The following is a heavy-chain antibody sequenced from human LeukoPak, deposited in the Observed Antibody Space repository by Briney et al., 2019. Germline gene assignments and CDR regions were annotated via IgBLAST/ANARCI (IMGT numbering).Heavy chain of an antibody. D-gene: IGHD3-22*01. CDR2: IYYSGST. CDR1: GGSITNYY. CDR3: ARGGRLLGKFDY. J-gene: IGHJ4*02. V-gene: IGHV4-59*01. Sequence: SETLSLTCTVSGGSITNYYWSWIRQPPGRGLEWIGYIYYSGSTNYNPSLKSRVTISVDTSTNQFSLKLSSVTAADTAVYFCARGGRLLGKFDYWGQGTLVTVSS.